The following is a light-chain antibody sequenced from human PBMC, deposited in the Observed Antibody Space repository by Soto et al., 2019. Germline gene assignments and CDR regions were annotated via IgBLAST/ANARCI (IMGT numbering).Light chain of an antibody. J-gene: IGLJ2*01. Sequence: QSVLTQPPSVSGAPGQRVTISCTGSSSNIGAGYDVHWYQQLPGTAPKLLIYGNSNRPSGVPDRISGSKSGTSASLAISGLQAEDEADYYCQPFDSSLSGWVFGGGTKLTVL. CDR2: GNS. CDR1: SSNIGAGYD. V-gene: IGLV1-40*01. CDR3: QPFDSSLSGWV.